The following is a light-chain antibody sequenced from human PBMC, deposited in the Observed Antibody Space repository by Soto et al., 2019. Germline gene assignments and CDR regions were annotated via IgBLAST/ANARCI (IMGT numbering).Light chain of an antibody. J-gene: IGLJ3*02. CDR3: SSYTSTGTGV. V-gene: IGLV2-14*03. CDR1: SSDIGGYNY. Sequence: QSVLTQPASVSGSPGQSISISCTGSSSDIGGYNYVSWCQQHPGKAPKTMIYDVNNRPSGVSSRFSGSKSGNAASLTISGLQAEDEADYYCSSYTSTGTGVFGGGTKLTVL. CDR2: DVN.